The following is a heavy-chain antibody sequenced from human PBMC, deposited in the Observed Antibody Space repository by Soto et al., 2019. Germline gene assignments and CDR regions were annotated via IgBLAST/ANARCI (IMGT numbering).Heavy chain of an antibody. D-gene: IGHD2-21*01. CDR3: ARGPNSDC. CDR2: IYSGGNP. CDR1: GFSVGGNY. V-gene: IGHV3-53*01. J-gene: IGHJ4*02. Sequence: EKRLVQSGGGLVQPGGSLRLSCAASGFSVGGNYMSWVRQAPGKGLELVSLIYSGGNPFYADSMKGRFTLSRDNSNNMLHLQMDSLRAEDTAVYYCARGPNSDCWGQGTLVIVSS.